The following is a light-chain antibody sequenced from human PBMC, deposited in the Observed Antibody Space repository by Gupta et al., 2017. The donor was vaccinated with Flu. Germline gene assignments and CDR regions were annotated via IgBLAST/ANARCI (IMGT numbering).Light chain of an antibody. CDR1: AGAVTTPYY. CDR2: SVE. CDR3: LLYWDEDHLRWM. J-gene: IGLJ3*02. V-gene: IGLV7-43*01. Sequence: QTVVTQEPSLTVSPGWTVTLTCVSSAGAVTTPYYPAWFQQKPGQAPTPLLYSVEYTHPWTPARFSCSLLGGKAALTLSDAQPEDEADYYYLLYWDEDHLRWMFGGGTKLTVL.